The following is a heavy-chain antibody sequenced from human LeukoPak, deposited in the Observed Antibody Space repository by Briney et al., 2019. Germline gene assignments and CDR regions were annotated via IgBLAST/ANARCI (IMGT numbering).Heavy chain of an antibody. CDR2: IYRDDST. D-gene: IGHD2-21*02. Sequence: GGSLRLSCAASGFTFSSYAMSWVRQAPGEGLEWVSVIYRDDSTEYADSVRGRFTMSRDSSKNQLYLQMNSLRVEDTAVYYCAREYCGGDCYAYAMDVWGQGTTVTVSS. V-gene: IGHV3-66*01. J-gene: IGHJ6*02. CDR1: GFTFSSYA. CDR3: AREYCGGDCYAYAMDV.